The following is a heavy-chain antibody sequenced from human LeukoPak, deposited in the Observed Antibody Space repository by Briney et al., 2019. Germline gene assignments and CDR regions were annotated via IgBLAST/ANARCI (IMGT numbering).Heavy chain of an antibody. D-gene: IGHD3-9*01. Sequence: PSETLSLTCAVYGGSFSGYYWSWIRQPPGKGLEWIGEINHSGSTNYYPSLKSRVTISVDTSKNQFSLKLSSVTAADTAVYYCARSYGYYDILTGYYKGAFDIWGQGTMVTVSS. V-gene: IGHV4-34*01. CDR2: INHSGST. CDR3: ARSYGYYDILTGYYKGAFDI. CDR1: GGSFSGYY. J-gene: IGHJ3*02.